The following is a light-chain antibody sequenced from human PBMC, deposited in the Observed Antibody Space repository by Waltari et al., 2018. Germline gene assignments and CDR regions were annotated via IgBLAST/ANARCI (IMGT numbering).Light chain of an antibody. Sequence: DIQMTQSPSTLSASVGDRVTITCRASQSVRDWFAWYQQKPGKAPELLIFDVSTLKSGVPSRFSGRGSGTEFTLTISSLQPDDFATYYCQHYSHSSPWTFGQGTKVEIK. V-gene: IGKV1-5*01. J-gene: IGKJ1*01. CDR3: QHYSHSSPWT. CDR1: QSVRDW. CDR2: DVS.